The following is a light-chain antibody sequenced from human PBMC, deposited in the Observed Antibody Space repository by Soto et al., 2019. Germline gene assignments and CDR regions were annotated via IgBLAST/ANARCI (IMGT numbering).Light chain of an antibody. V-gene: IGKV1-5*01. J-gene: IGKJ1*01. Sequence: DMQMTQSPSTLSASVGDRVTITCRASQSISSWLAWYQQRPGKAPKLLIYDASSLQSGVPSRFSGSGSGTEFTLTISSLQPDDFATYYCQQYNNYSPTFGQGTKVDIK. CDR3: QQYNNYSPT. CDR1: QSISSW. CDR2: DAS.